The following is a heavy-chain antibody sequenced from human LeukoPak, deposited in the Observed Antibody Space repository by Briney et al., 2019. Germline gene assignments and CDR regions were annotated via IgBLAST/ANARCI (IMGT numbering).Heavy chain of an antibody. Sequence: GASVKVSCKASGYTFTGYDINWVRQATGQGLEWMGWMNPNSGNTGYAQKFQGRVTMTRNTSISTAYMEPSSLRSEDTAVYYCARSGSITMTRGWFDPWGQGTLVTVSS. D-gene: IGHD3-22*01. CDR3: ARSGSITMTRGWFDP. CDR2: MNPNSGNT. CDR1: GYTFTGYD. V-gene: IGHV1-8*01. J-gene: IGHJ5*02.